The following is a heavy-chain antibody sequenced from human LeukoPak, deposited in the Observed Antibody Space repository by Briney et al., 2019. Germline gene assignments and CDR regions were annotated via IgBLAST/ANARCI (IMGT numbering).Heavy chain of an antibody. J-gene: IGHJ4*02. CDR3: ATKQWLAPPPDS. CDR1: GFTFSKYW. Sequence: GGSLRLSCAASGFTFSKYWMPWVRHAPGKGLESVSRINTDGSVTTYADSVKGRFTVSRDNADNTMFLQMNSVRDEDTAVYYCATKQWLAPPPDSWGQGTPVTVSS. CDR2: INTDGSVT. D-gene: IGHD6-19*01. V-gene: IGHV3-74*01.